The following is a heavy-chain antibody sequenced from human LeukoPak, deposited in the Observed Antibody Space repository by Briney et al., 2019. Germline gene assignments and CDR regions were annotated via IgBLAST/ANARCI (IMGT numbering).Heavy chain of an antibody. Sequence: ASVKVSCKASGYTFTSYYIHWVRQAPGQGLEWMGIINPSGGSTSYAQKFQGRVTMTRDTSTSTVYMELSSLRSEDTAVYYCAREFWSGYQPGYGMDVWGQGTTVTVSS. J-gene: IGHJ6*02. CDR2: INPSGGST. CDR1: GYTFTSYY. V-gene: IGHV1-46*01. D-gene: IGHD3-3*01. CDR3: AREFWSGYQPGYGMDV.